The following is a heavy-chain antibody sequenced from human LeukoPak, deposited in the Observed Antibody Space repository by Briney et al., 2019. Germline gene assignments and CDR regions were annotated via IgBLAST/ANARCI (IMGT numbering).Heavy chain of an antibody. D-gene: IGHD3-22*01. CDR1: GDTFTSYY. J-gene: IGHJ3*02. Sequence: ASVKVSCKASGDTFTSYYMHWVRQAPGQGLECMGIINPSGTSTSYAQKFQGRVTMTRDMSTSTVYMELSSLRSEDTAVYYCARGRHYYDSSDYYYEGDAFDIWGQGTMVTVSS. CDR2: INPSGTST. CDR3: ARGRHYYDSSDYYYEGDAFDI. V-gene: IGHV1-46*01.